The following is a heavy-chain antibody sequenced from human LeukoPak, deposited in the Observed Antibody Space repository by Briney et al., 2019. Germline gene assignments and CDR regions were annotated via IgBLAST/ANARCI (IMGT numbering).Heavy chain of an antibody. CDR3: ATDRYGYSSDR. Sequence: ASVKVSCKASGYTFTRHYMNWVRQAPGQGLEWMGKINPSSGGTGYAQKFQGRVTMTRDTSTSTVYMELTSLRSEDTAVYYCATDRYGYSSDRWGQGTLVTVSS. CDR1: GYTFTRHY. J-gene: IGHJ4*02. D-gene: IGHD5-18*01. CDR2: INPSSGGT. V-gene: IGHV1-46*01.